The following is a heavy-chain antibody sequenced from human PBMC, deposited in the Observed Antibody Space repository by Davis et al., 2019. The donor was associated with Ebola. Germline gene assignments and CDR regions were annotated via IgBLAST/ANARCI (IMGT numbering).Heavy chain of an antibody. V-gene: IGHV3-23*01. Sequence: GESLKISCAASGFTFSSYAMSWVRQAPGKGLEWVSATSGSGGSTYYADSVKGRFTISRDNSKNTLYLQMNSLRAEDTAVYYCAKVVVITTLGYFDYWGQGTLVTVSS. CDR2: TSGSGGST. D-gene: IGHD3-22*01. CDR1: GFTFSSYA. J-gene: IGHJ4*02. CDR3: AKVVVITTLGYFDY.